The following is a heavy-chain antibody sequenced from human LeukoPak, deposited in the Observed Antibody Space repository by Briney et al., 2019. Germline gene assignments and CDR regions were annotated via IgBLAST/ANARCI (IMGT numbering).Heavy chain of an antibody. J-gene: IGHJ6*03. CDR2: IYYSGST. V-gene: IGHV4-39*07. D-gene: IGHD3-10*01. CDR1: GGSISSSSYY. Sequence: PSETLSLTCTVSGGSISSSSYYWGWIRQPPGKGLEWIGSIYYSGSTNYNPSLKSRVTISVDTSKNQFSLKLSSVTAADTAVYYCARVRYYYGSGSYEARGTRTLYYYYYMDVWGKGTTVSVSS. CDR3: ARVRYYYGSGSYEARGTRTLYYYYYMDV.